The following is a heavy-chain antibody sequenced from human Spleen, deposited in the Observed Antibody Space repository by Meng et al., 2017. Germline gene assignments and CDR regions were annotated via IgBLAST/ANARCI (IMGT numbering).Heavy chain of an antibody. CDR1: GGSVSSGSYY. D-gene: IGHD2-21*01. Sequence: QVQVQEAGPGLVRPSETLSLTCTVSGGSVSSGSYYWSWIRQPPGKGLEWIGEISQGSGRTNYNPSLKSRVTISLDKSKNQFSLNVNSVTAADTAVYYCVRNEGYSFGAWGQGTLVTVSS. CDR2: ISQGSGRT. J-gene: IGHJ5*02. V-gene: IGHV4-61*01. CDR3: VRNEGYSFGA.